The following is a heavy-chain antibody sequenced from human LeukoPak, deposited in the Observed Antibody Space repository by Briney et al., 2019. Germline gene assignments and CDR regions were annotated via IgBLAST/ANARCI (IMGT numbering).Heavy chain of an antibody. CDR2: INHSGST. D-gene: IGHD3-10*01. CDR1: AFTFSSYG. Sequence: PGGSLRLSCAASAFTFSSYGMSWVRQPPGKGLEWIGEINHSGSTNYNPSLKSRVTISVDTSKNQFSLKLSSVTAAGTAVYYCAREGFHGDDAFDIWGQGTMVTVSS. J-gene: IGHJ3*02. CDR3: AREGFHGDDAFDI. V-gene: IGHV4-34*01.